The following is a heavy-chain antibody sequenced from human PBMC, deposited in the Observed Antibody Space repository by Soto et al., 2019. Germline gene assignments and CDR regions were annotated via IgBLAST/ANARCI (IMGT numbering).Heavy chain of an antibody. Sequence: GASVKVSCKASGYTFTSYAMHWVRQAPGQRLEWMGWINAGNGNTKYSQKFQGRVTITRDTSASTAYMELSSLRSEDTAVYYCARDVRSVSYSSSSSFDPWGQGTLVTVSS. J-gene: IGHJ5*02. CDR3: ARDVRSVSYSSSSSFDP. CDR1: GYTFTSYA. V-gene: IGHV1-3*01. CDR2: INAGNGNT. D-gene: IGHD6-13*01.